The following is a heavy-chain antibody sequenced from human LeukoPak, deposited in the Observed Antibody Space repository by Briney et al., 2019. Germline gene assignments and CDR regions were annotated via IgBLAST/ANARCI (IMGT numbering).Heavy chain of an antibody. CDR3: ARDIPPIIAAAAHDAFDI. V-gene: IGHV4-39*07. D-gene: IGHD6-13*01. J-gene: IGHJ3*02. CDR2: IYYSGST. CDR1: GGSISSSSYY. Sequence: SETLSLTCTVSGGSISSSSYYWGWIRQPPGKGLEWIGSIYYSGSTYYNPSLKSRVTISVDTSKNQFSLKLSSVTAEDTAVYYCARDIPPIIAAAAHDAFDIWGQGTMVTVSS.